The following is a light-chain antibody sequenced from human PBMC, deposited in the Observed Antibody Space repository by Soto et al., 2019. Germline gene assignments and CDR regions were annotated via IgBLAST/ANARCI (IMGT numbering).Light chain of an antibody. J-gene: IGLJ7*01. V-gene: IGLV2-14*01. Sequence: QSVLTQPASVSGSPGQSITISCTGTSSDVGGYNYVSWYQQHPGKAPKLMIYDVSNRPSGVSNRFSGSKSGNTASLTISGLQAEDEADYYCSSYTSSSTPYCVFGTGTQLTVL. CDR3: SSYTSSSTPYCV. CDR1: SSDVGGYNY. CDR2: DVS.